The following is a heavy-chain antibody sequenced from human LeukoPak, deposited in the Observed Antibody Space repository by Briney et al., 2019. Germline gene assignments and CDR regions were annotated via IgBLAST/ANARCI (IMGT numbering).Heavy chain of an antibody. D-gene: IGHD5-18*01. CDR3: ARGIPLGYSYGFYFDH. CDR1: GFNFSDYY. Sequence: SGGSLRLSCAASGFNFSDYYMSWIRPAPGKGLEWVSYISSSGSTIYNADPLKGRFTISRDNAKNSLYLQMNSLRAEDTAVYYCARGIPLGYSYGFYFDHWGQGTLVTVSS. CDR2: ISSSGSTI. V-gene: IGHV3-11*04. J-gene: IGHJ4*02.